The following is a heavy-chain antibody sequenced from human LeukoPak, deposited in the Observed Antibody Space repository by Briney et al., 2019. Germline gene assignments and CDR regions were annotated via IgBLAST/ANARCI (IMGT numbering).Heavy chain of an antibody. V-gene: IGHV4-39*07. J-gene: IGHJ4*02. CDR2: IYYSGST. Sequence: SETLSLTCTVSGGSISSSSYYWGWIRQPPGKGLEWIGSIYYSGSTYYNPSLKSRVTISVDTSKNQFSLKLSSVTAADTAVYYCARGYYDSSGYSNPFDYWGQGTLVTVSS. CDR3: ARGYYDSSGYSNPFDY. D-gene: IGHD3-22*01. CDR1: GGSISSSSYY.